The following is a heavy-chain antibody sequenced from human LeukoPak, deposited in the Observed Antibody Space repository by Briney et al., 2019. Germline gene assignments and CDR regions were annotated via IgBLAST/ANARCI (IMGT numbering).Heavy chain of an antibody. Sequence: GGSQRLSCAASGFTLNSYTMTWVRQAPGKGLEWVSSISSSSSYRYYADSVKGRFTISRDNAKNSLYLQMNSLRAEDSAVYYCASRFIADGFDIWGQGSMVTVSS. V-gene: IGHV3-21*01. CDR3: ASRFIADGFDI. J-gene: IGHJ3*02. CDR2: ISSSSSYR. CDR1: GFTLNSYT. D-gene: IGHD2-15*01.